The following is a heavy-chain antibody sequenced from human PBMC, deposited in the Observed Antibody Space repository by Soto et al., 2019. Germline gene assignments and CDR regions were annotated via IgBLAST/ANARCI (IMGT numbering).Heavy chain of an antibody. J-gene: IGHJ4*02. D-gene: IGHD2-21*02. V-gene: IGHV3-23*01. CDR3: APGRGDPSGGYSFDY. Sequence: EVQLLESGGGLVQPGGSLRLSCAASGFTFSSYAMSWVRQAPGKGLEWVSAISGSGGSTYYADSVKGRFTISRDNSKNTLYLQMTSLRAEDTAVYYWAPGRGDPSGGYSFDYLGQGPLVTFS. CDR1: GFTFSSYA. CDR2: ISGSGGST.